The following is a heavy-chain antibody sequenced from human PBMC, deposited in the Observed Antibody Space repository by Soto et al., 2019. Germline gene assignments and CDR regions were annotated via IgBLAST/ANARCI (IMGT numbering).Heavy chain of an antibody. J-gene: IGHJ1*01. D-gene: IGHD6-6*01. Sequence: ESGGGVVQPGRSLRLSCAASGFTFSSYAMHWVRQAPGKGLEWVAVISYDGSNKYYADSVKGRFTISRDNSKNTLYLQMNSLRAEDTAVYYCAREEGSSSSEYFQHWGQGTLVTVSS. V-gene: IGHV3-30-3*01. CDR2: ISYDGSNK. CDR1: GFTFSSYA. CDR3: AREEGSSSSEYFQH.